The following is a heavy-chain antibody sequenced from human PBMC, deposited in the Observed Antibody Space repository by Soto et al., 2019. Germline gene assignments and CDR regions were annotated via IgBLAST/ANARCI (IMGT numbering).Heavy chain of an antibody. CDR3: ARVPSSSYHYFDY. V-gene: IGHV3-66*01. CDR1: GFTVSTYY. Sequence: EVQLVESGGGLGQPGGSLRLSCAASGFTVSTYYMSWVRQAPGKGLEWVSVIYSAGSADFADSVKGRFTVSRDNSKNTLFLQMSSLRAEDTAVYYCARVPSSSYHYFDYWGQGTLVTVSS. J-gene: IGHJ4*02. CDR2: IYSAGSA. D-gene: IGHD6-13*01.